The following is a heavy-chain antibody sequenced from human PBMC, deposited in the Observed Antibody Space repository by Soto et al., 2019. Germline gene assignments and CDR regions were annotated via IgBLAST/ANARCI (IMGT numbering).Heavy chain of an antibody. CDR2: ISGSGGST. CDR1: GFTFSSYA. J-gene: IGHJ4*02. Sequence: EVQLLESGGGLVQPGGSLRLSCAASGFTFSSYAMSWVRQAPGKGLEWVSAISGSGGSTYYADSVKGRFTISRDNSKNTLYLQMKRLGAEGTGVYYCGKGGCMVCGWGGGYWGQGTLVTVSS. V-gene: IGHV3-23*01. CDR3: GKGGCMVCGWGGGY. D-gene: IGHD2-8*01.